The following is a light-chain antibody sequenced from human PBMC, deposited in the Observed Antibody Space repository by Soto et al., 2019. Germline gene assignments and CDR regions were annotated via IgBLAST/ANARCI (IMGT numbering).Light chain of an antibody. V-gene: IGLV1-44*01. Sequence: SVLTQSPSASGTPGQRVTISCSGSSSNIGSNTVNWYQQLPGTAPKLLIYTNNQRPSGVPDRFSGSKSGTSASLAISGLQSEDEADYYCAAWDDSLDGRVFGTGTKVTVL. CDR3: AAWDDSLDGRV. CDR2: TNN. CDR1: SSNIGSNT. J-gene: IGLJ1*01.